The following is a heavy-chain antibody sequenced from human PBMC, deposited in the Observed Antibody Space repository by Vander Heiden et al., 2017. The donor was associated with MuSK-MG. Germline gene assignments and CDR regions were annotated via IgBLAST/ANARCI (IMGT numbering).Heavy chain of an antibody. Sequence: SYAMHWVRQAPGKGLEWVAVISYDGSNKYYADSVKGRFTISRDNSKNTLYLQMNSLRAEDTAVYYCASKGRLGRYYYGMDVWGQGTTVTVSS. D-gene: IGHD3-10*01. V-gene: IGHV3-30*04. CDR1: SYA. CDR2: ISYDGSNK. J-gene: IGHJ6*02. CDR3: ASKGRLGRYYYGMDV.